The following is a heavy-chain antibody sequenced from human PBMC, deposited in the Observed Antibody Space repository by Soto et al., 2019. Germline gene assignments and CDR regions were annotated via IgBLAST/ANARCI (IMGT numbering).Heavy chain of an antibody. Sequence: QVQLVQSGAEVKKPGASVTVSCKASGYTFTSYYINWVRQATGQGLEWMGWMNPNSGNTGYAQKFQDRVTMTSNTSISTAYMELSSLRSEDTGVYYCAVNTYYSYYRDVWGKGTTVTVSS. V-gene: IGHV1-8*01. J-gene: IGHJ6*03. CDR2: MNPNSGNT. CDR3: AVNTYYSYYRDV. CDR1: GYTFTSYY.